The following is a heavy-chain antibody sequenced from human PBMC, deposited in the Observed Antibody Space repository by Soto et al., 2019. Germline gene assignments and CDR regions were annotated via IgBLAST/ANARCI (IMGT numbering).Heavy chain of an antibody. CDR2: LSWTSDIM. Sequence: EVQLVESGGGLVQPGRSLRLSCAASGFNFDDYAMHWVRQVPGKGLDWVASLSWTSDIMAYADSVKGRFTISRDNAKNSLYQQMNSLRTEDTAFYYCARSGSLESNYYSGMDCWGQGTTVTVSS. D-gene: IGHD1-26*01. CDR3: ARSGSLESNYYSGMDC. J-gene: IGHJ6*02. V-gene: IGHV3-9*01. CDR1: GFNFDDYA.